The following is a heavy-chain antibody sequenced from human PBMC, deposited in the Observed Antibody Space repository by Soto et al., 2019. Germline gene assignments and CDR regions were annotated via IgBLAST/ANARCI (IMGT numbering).Heavy chain of an antibody. D-gene: IGHD2-15*01. J-gene: IGHJ6*02. CDR3: ARHVILGHYYYDYGMDV. CDR1: GYTFTSYG. CDR2: ISAYNGNT. Sequence: ASVKVSCKASGYTFTSYGISWVRQAPGQGLEWMGWISAYNGNTNYAQKLQGRVTMTTDTSTSTAYMELRSLRSDDTAVYDCARHVILGHYYYDYGMDVWGQGTTVTVSS. V-gene: IGHV1-18*04.